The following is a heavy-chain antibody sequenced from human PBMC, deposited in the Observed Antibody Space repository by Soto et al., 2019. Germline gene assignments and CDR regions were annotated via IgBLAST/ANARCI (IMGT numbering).Heavy chain of an antibody. Sequence: GGSLRLSCAASGVTFSNYAMHWVRQAPGKGLEWVALTSYDGNNEYYTDSVKGRFTISRDNSKNTLFLQMNSPRPEDTAVYYCAKDKGVFNWATYYFDHWGQGALVTVSS. J-gene: IGHJ4*02. CDR2: TSYDGNNE. CDR3: AKDKGVFNWATYYFDH. CDR1: GVTFSNYA. D-gene: IGHD1-1*01. V-gene: IGHV3-30*18.